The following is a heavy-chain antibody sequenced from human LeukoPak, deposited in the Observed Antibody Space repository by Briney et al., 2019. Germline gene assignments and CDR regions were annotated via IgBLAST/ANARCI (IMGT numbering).Heavy chain of an antibody. CDR1: GDSVSSNSAA. J-gene: IGHJ6*02. CDR3: ARDGIVVVPAAIIYYYYGMDV. Sequence: SQTLSLTCATSGDSVSSNSAAWNWIRQSPSRGLEWLGRTYYRSKWYNDYAVSVKSRITINPDTSKNQFSLQLNSVTPEDTAVYHCARDGIVVVPAAIIYYYYGMDVWGQGTTVTVSS. CDR2: TYYRSKWYN. D-gene: IGHD2-2*02. V-gene: IGHV6-1*01.